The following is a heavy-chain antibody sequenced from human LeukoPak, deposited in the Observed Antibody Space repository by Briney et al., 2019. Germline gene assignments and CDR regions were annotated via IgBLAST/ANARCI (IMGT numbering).Heavy chain of an antibody. Sequence: SETLSLTCTVSGGSISSSSYYWGWIRQPPGKGLEWIGSIYYSGSTYYNPSLKSRVTISVDTSKNQFSLKLSSVTAADTAVYYCARGSTYSSGWYVYYFDYWGQGTLVTVSS. CDR2: IYYSGST. CDR3: ARGSTYSSGWYVYYFDY. D-gene: IGHD6-19*01. J-gene: IGHJ4*02. V-gene: IGHV4-39*07. CDR1: GGSISSSSYY.